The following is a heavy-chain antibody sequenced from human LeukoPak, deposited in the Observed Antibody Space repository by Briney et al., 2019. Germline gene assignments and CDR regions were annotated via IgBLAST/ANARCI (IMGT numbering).Heavy chain of an antibody. D-gene: IGHD2-2*01. CDR2: IYYSGST. V-gene: IGHV4-30-4*08. J-gene: IGHJ6*03. CDR1: GGSISSGDYY. CDR3: ARDLGYCSSTSCRPPHYYYYYYMDV. Sequence: SETLSLTCTVSGGSISSGDYYWSWIRQPPGKGLEWIGYIYYSGSTYYNPSLKSRVTISVDTSKNQFSLKLSSVTAADTAVYYCARDLGYCSSTSCRPPHYYYYYYMDVWGKGTTVTVSS.